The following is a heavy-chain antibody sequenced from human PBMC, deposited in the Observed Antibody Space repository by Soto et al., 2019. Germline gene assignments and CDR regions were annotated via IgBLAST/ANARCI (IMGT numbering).Heavy chain of an antibody. D-gene: IGHD5-12*01. CDR3: ARDNGYNYVDYYYGMDV. CDR2: ISAYNGNT. CDR1: GYTFTSYG. Sequence: EASVKVSCKASGYTFTSYGISWVRQAPGQGLEWMGWISAYNGNTNYAQKLQGRVTMTTDTSTSTAYMELRSLRSDDTAVYYCARDNGYNYVDYYYGMDVSGQSTTVTVSS. J-gene: IGHJ6*02. V-gene: IGHV1-18*01.